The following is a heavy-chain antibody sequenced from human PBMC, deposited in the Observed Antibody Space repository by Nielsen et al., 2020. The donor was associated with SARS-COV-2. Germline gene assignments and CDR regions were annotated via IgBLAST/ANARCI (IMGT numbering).Heavy chain of an antibody. CDR1: GFTFSGYT. J-gene: IGHJ4*02. V-gene: IGHV3-21*01. CDR3: AKDQAAFGPL. Sequence: GESLKISCAASGFTFSGYTMNWVRQAPGKGLEWVSSISSSSSQVFYADSLKGRFTISRDNAKNSLYLQMNSLRAEDTAVYYCAKDQAAFGPLWGQGTLVTVSS. D-gene: IGHD3-10*01. CDR2: ISSSSSQV.